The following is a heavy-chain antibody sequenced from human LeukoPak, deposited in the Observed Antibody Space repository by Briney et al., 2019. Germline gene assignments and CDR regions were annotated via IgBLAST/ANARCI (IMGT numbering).Heavy chain of an antibody. CDR3: ARDFSSASWTYFYYYMDV. J-gene: IGHJ6*03. Sequence: SETLSLTCTVSGGSISSSSNYWGWIRQPPGKGLEWIGTIYYSGSTYYNPSLQSRVTISVDTSKNQSSLKLSSVTAADTAVYYCARDFSSASWTYFYYYMDVWGKGTTVTVSS. CDR1: GGSISSSSNY. CDR2: IYYSGST. V-gene: IGHV4-39*07. D-gene: IGHD2-2*01.